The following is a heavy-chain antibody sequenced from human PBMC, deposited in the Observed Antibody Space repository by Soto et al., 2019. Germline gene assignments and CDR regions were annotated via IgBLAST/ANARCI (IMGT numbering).Heavy chain of an antibody. D-gene: IGHD1-1*01. CDR2: INWNGGTT. V-gene: IGHV3-20*04. Sequence: GGSLRLSCAASGFTFDDYGMSWVRQAPGKGLEWVSGINWNGGTTTYADSVKGRFTISRDNAKNSLYLQMNSLRAEDTALYYCARDGYNSGPFDYWGQGTLVTVSS. CDR3: ARDGYNSGPFDY. CDR1: GFTFDDYG. J-gene: IGHJ4*02.